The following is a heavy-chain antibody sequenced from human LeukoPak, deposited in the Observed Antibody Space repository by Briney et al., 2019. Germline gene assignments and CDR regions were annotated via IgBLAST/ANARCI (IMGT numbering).Heavy chain of an antibody. Sequence: VASVKVSCKASGYTFTSYGISWVRQAPGQGLEWMGWISAYNGNTNYAQKLQGRVTMTTDTSTSTAYMELRSLRSDDTAVYYCARDNKEQQRLVTIDYWGQGTLVTVSS. D-gene: IGHD6-13*01. J-gene: IGHJ4*02. V-gene: IGHV1-18*01. CDR2: ISAYNGNT. CDR1: GYTFTSYG. CDR3: ARDNKEQQRLVTIDY.